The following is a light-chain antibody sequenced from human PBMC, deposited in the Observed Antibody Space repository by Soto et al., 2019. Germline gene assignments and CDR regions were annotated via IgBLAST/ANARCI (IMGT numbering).Light chain of an antibody. J-gene: IGKJ4*01. CDR2: SAS. V-gene: IGKV1-27*01. Sequence: DIQMTQSPSSLAASVGDRVTITCRASQGIGNYLVWYQQKPRKPPKPLIYSASTLQWGVPSRFSGSGSGTHFTLTISSLQPEDVATYYCQKTNSAPLTFGGGTRVELK. CDR1: QGIGNY. CDR3: QKTNSAPLT.